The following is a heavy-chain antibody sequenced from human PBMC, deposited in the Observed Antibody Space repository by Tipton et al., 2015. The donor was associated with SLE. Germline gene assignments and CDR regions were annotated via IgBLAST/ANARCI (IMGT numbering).Heavy chain of an antibody. CDR3: ARGGGFDAFDI. V-gene: IGHV4-59*11. CDR1: GGSISSHY. CDR2: ISYSGST. Sequence: LRLSCTVSGGSISSHYWSWIRQPPGTGLECIGYISYSGSTNYNPSLKSRVTISVDTSKNQFSLKLSSVTAADTAVYYCARGGGFDAFDIWGQGPMVTVSS. J-gene: IGHJ3*02.